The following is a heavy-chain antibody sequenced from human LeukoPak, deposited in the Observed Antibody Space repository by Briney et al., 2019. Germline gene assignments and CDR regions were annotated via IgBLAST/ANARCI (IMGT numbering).Heavy chain of an antibody. D-gene: IGHD3-10*01. J-gene: IGHJ4*02. V-gene: IGHV3-23*01. CDR1: GFTFSSYG. CDR3: AKSITMVRGNIYFDY. CDR2: ISGSGGST. Sequence: PGGSLRLSCAASGFTFSSYGMSWVRQAPGKGLEWVSAISGSGGSTYYADSVKGRFTISRDNSKNTLYLQMNSLRAEDTAVYYCAKSITMVRGNIYFDYWGQGTLVTVSS.